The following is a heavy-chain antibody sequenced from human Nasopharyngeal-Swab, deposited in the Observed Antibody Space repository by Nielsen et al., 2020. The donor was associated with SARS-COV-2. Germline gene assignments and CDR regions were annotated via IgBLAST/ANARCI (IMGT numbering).Heavy chain of an antibody. CDR3: ARDDKRYCTNGVCYMSGGMDV. D-gene: IGHD2-8*01. V-gene: IGHV4-34*01. CDR1: GGSFSGYY. J-gene: IGHJ6*02. Sequence: SETLSLTCAVYGGSFSGYYWSWIRQPPGKGLEWIGEINHSGNTKYNPSLKSRVTMSVDTSKNQFSLKLSSVTAADTAVYYCARDDKRYCTNGVCYMSGGMDVWGQGTTVTVSS. CDR2: INHSGNT.